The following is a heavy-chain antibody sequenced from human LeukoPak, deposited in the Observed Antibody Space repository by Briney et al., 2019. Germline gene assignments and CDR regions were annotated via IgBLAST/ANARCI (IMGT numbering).Heavy chain of an antibody. Sequence: SETLFLTCTVSGGSISSYYWSWIRQPPGKGLEWIGYIYYSGSTNYNPSLKSRVTISVDTSKNQFSLKLSSVTAADTAVYYCARSERLRWMVRGVQFDYWGQGTLVTVSS. J-gene: IGHJ4*02. CDR2: IYYSGST. V-gene: IGHV4-59*01. D-gene: IGHD3-10*01. CDR1: GGSISSYY. CDR3: ARSERLRWMVRGVQFDY.